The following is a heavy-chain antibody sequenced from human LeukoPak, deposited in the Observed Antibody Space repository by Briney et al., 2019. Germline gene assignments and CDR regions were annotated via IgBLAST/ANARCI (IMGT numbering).Heavy chain of an antibody. J-gene: IGHJ5*02. V-gene: IGHV3-66*01. CDR1: GFSVSSNY. CDR2: IYAGSNT. D-gene: IGHD3-3*01. CDR3: GRDTSGYEVHSGLNS. Sequence: GGSLRLSCVAPGFSVSSNYMSWVRQAPGKGLEWVSLIYAGSNTYYADSVKGRFTISRDNSKTTLFLQMDRLRVEDTAVYYCGRDTSGYEVHSGLNSWGQGTLVTVSS.